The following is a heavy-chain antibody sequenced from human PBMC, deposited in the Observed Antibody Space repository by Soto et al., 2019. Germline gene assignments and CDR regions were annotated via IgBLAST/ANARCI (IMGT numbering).Heavy chain of an antibody. CDR3: ARLRNDYGVPEYFQH. J-gene: IGHJ1*01. CDR2: IYYSGST. V-gene: IGHV4-59*08. Sequence: SETLSLSCTVCGGSISSYYWSWIRQPPGKGLEWIGYIYYSGSTNYNPSLKSRVTISVDTSKNQFSLKLSSVTAADTAVYYCARLRNDYGVPEYFQHWGQGTLVTVSS. D-gene: IGHD4-17*01. CDR1: GGSISSYY.